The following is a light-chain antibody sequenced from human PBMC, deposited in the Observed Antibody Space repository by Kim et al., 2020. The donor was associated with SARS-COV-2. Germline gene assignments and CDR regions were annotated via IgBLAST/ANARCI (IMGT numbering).Light chain of an antibody. Sequence: GGTVTLTCGLRSGSVSTRHYPSWPQQTPGQVPRTLIYSADTRSSGVPDRFSGAILGNKAALTITGAQADDESDYYCMLYMGNGISVFGGGTQLTVL. CDR1: SGSVSTRHY. CDR2: SAD. J-gene: IGLJ3*02. CDR3: MLYMGNGISV. V-gene: IGLV8-61*01.